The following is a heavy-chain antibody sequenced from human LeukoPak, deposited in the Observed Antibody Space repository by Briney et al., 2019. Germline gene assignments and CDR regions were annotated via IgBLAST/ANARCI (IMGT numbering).Heavy chain of an antibody. CDR2: ISYDGSNK. CDR3: ARGDFDYMDV. D-gene: IGHD3/OR15-3a*01. V-gene: IGHV3-30*01. Sequence: PGGSLRLSCAASGFTFSSYAMHWVRQAPGKGLEWVAVISYDGSNKYYADSVKGRFTISRDNSKNTLYVQMNSLRAEDTAVYYCARGDFDYMDVWGKGTTVTVSS. J-gene: IGHJ6*03. CDR1: GFTFSSYA.